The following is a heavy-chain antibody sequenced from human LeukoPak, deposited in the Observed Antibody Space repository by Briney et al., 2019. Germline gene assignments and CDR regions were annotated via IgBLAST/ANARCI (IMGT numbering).Heavy chain of an antibody. D-gene: IGHD2-2*01. CDR1: GGSISGYY. Sequence: SETLSLTCTVSGGSISGYYWSWIRQPAGKGLEWIGRIYTSGSTHYNPSLKSRVTMSVDTSKNQFSLKLSSVTAADTAVYYCARVVPAARRYYYYMDVWGKGTTVTVSS. CDR2: IYTSGST. CDR3: ARVVPAARRYYYYMDV. J-gene: IGHJ6*03. V-gene: IGHV4-4*07.